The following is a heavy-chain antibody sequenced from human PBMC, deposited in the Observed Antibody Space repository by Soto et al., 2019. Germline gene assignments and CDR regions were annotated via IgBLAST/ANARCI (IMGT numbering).Heavy chain of an antibody. V-gene: IGHV3-74*01. CDR1: GFDFSNSW. CDR3: AKNTAYAMDV. Sequence: EVQLVESGGGLVQPGGSLRLSCAASGFDFSNSWIHWVRQGTGKGLVWVSHINSDGSGTTYADSVKGRFTISRDNAKNTLYLQMNSLRAEYTAVYYCAKNTAYAMDVWGQVTTVTVSS. CDR2: INSDGSGT. D-gene: IGHD4-17*01. J-gene: IGHJ6*02.